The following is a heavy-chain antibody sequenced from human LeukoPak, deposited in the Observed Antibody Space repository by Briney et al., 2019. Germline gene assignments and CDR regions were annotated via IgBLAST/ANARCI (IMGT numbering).Heavy chain of an antibody. CDR3: ARVGSSWYNFDY. Sequence: GGSLRLSCAASGFTFSTYWMSWVRQAPGKGLEWVANIKQGGSEKYYVDSVKGRFTISRDNAKNSLYLQMNSLRAEDTAVYYCARVGSSWYNFDYWGQGTLVTVSS. V-gene: IGHV3-7*01. D-gene: IGHD6-13*01. CDR1: GFTFSTYW. CDR2: IKQGGSEK. J-gene: IGHJ4*02.